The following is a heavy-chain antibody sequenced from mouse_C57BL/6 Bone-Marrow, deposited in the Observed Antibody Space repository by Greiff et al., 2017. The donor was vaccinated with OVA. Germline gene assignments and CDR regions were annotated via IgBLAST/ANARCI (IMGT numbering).Heavy chain of an antibody. D-gene: IGHD2-12*01. V-gene: IGHV8-12*01. CDR2: IYWDDDK. Sequence: QVTLKESGPGLLQSSQSLSLTCSFSGFSLSTSGMGVSWIRQPSGKGLEWLAHIYWDDDKRYNPSLKSRLIISKDTSRNQVFFKITSADTAATATYDYAGRQDADSYFSRYYAMDYWGQGTSVTVSS. CDR1: GFSLSTSGMG. CDR3: AGRQDADSYFSRYYAMDY. J-gene: IGHJ4*01.